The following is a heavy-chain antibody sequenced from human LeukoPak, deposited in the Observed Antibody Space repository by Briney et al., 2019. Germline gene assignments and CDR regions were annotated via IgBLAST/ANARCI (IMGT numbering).Heavy chain of an antibody. CDR2: MNPNSGNT. V-gene: IGHV1-8*01. CDR1: GYTFTSYD. CDR3: ARVILWFGGLYYYYGMDV. Sequence: ASVKVSCKASGYTFTSYDINWVRQATGQGLEWMGWMNPNSGNTGYAQKFQGRVTMTRNISISTAYMELSSLRSEDTAVYYCARVILWFGGLYYYYGMDVWGQGTTVTVSS. J-gene: IGHJ6*02. D-gene: IGHD3-10*01.